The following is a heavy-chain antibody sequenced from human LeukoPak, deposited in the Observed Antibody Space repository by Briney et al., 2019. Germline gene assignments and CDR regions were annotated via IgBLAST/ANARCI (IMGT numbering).Heavy chain of an antibody. Sequence: GGSLKLSCVASGFTFGDYAMSWVRQAPGKGLEWVSGLSGSGASTFYAGSVKGRFTITRDNSKHTVSLQMDSLRAEDTAIYYCTKGQGYSSSDNYFDPWGQGTLVTVSS. J-gene: IGHJ5*02. CDR3: TKGQGYSSSDNYFDP. D-gene: IGHD6-13*01. V-gene: IGHV3-23*01. CDR2: LSGSGAST. CDR1: GFTFGDYA.